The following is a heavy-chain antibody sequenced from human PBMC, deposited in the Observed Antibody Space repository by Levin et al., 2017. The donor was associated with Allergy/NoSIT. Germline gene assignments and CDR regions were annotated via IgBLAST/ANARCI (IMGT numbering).Heavy chain of an antibody. V-gene: IGHV3-23*01. CDR1: GFTFSIYA. D-gene: IGHD4-17*01. Sequence: LSLTCAASGFTFSIYAMSWVRQAPGKGLEWVSTIYGSGVSTYYADSVKGRFTISRDNSKNTLYLQMNSLRAEDTAVYYCAKNFADGDYVLHYWGQGTLVTVSS. CDR2: IYGSGVST. CDR3: AKNFADGDYVLHY. J-gene: IGHJ4*02.